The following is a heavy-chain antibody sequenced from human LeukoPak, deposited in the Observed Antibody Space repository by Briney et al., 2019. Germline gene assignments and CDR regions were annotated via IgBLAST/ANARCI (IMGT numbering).Heavy chain of an antibody. D-gene: IGHD3-9*01. J-gene: IGHJ6*02. CDR2: ITAYNVKT. CDR3: ARGGDPYYDILTGYYSYYYGMDV. CDR1: GYTFTSYG. Sequence: ASLKVSCKASGYTFTSYGISFGRQAPGQRLECMGWITAYNVKTNYAQKLQGRVTMTTDTSTSAAYMELSSLRSEDTAVYYCARGGDPYYDILTGYYSYYYGMDVWGQGTTVTVSS. V-gene: IGHV1-18*01.